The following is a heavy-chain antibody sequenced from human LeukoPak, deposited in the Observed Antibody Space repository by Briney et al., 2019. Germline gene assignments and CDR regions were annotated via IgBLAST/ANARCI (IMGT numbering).Heavy chain of an antibody. D-gene: IGHD3-9*01. Sequence: ASVKVSCKASGYTFTSYDINWVRQATGRGLEWMGWMNPNSGNTGYAQKFQGRVTMTRNTSISTAYMELSSLRSEDTAVYYCASSEGDMTAFDYWGQGTLVTVSS. V-gene: IGHV1-8*01. CDR2: MNPNSGNT. CDR3: ASSEGDMTAFDY. J-gene: IGHJ4*02. CDR1: GYTFTSYD.